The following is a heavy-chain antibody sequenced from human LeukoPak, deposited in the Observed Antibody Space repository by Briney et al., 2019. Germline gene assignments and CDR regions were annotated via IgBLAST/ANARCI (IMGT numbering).Heavy chain of an antibody. CDR2: IYSGGST. V-gene: IGHV3-53*01. J-gene: IGHJ3*02. Sequence: GGSLRLSCAASGFTVSSNYMSWVRPAPGKGLEWVSSIYSGGSTYYADSVKGRFTISRDSSKNTLYLQMSSLRAEDTAVYYCARGHDWNDRGAFDIWGQGTMVTVSS. D-gene: IGHD1-1*01. CDR1: GFTVSSNY. CDR3: ARGHDWNDRGAFDI.